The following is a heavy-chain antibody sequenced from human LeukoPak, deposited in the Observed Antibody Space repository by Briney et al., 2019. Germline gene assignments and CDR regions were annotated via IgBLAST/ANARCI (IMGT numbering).Heavy chain of an antibody. V-gene: IGHV1-2*02. CDR2: INPNSGGT. CDR1: GYTFTGYY. D-gene: IGHD4-17*01. J-gene: IGHJ6*03. CDR3: ARDPHYGDFRRYYFCIDV. Sequence: ASVKVSCKASGYTFTGYYIHWVRPAPGQGLEWMGWINPNSGGTIYAQKFQGRVTMTRDTSISTAYMELNRLRSDDTAVYCCARDPHYGDFRRYYFCIDVGGKGPRVSASS.